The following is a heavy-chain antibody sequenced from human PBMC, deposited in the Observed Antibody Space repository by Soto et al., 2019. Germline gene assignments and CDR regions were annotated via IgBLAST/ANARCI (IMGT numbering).Heavy chain of an antibody. CDR2: IYYSGST. V-gene: IGHV4-30-4*01. J-gene: IGHJ5*02. D-gene: IGHD2-2*01. CDR1: GGSISSGDYY. CDR3: ARAPLSSTNHGLDP. Sequence: SETLSLTCTVSGGSISSGDYYWSWIRQPPGKGLEWIGYIYYSGSTYYNPSLKSRVTISVDTSKNQFPLKLSSVTAADTAVYYCARAPLSSTNHGLDPWGQGTLVTVSS.